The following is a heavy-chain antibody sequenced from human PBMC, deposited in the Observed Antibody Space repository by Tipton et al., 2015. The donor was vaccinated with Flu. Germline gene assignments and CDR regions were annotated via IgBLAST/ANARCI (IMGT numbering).Heavy chain of an antibody. CDR2: IHHSGTT. J-gene: IGHJ4*02. Sequence: LSLTCAVSGFSISSGYYWGWIRQPPGKGLEWIGGIHHSGTTYYNPSLKSRVTMSVDTSKNQFSLKLSSVTAADTAVYYCAKVYCDSTNCYAGRLQFDYWGQGTLVTVSS. V-gene: IGHV4-38-2*01. D-gene: IGHD2-2*01. CDR1: GFSISSGYY. CDR3: AKVYCDSTNCYAGRLQFDY.